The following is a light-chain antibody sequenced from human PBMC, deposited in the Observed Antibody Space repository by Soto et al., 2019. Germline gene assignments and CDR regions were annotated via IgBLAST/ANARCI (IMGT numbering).Light chain of an antibody. J-gene: IGKJ1*01. CDR1: QSVSDW. V-gene: IGKV1-5*03. CDR3: QQYNSYSRT. CDR2: KVS. Sequence: DIQMTQSPSTLSASVGARVTTTCLASQSVSDWLAWYQQKPGKAPKLLIYKVSSLECGVPSRFSGSGSVTEFILTISSVESEDFATYYCQQYNSYSRTFGQGTKVDIK.